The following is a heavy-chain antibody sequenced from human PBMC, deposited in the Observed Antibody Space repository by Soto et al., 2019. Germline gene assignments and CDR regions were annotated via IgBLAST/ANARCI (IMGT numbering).Heavy chain of an antibody. CDR3: ARDSRWYDSSGYYLQNAFDI. V-gene: IGHV4-59*01. Sequence: SETLSLTCSVSGGSINNYYWSWIRQPPGKGLEWIGYIYYSGSTNYNPSLKSRVTISVDTSKNQFSLKLSSVTAADTAVYYCARDSRWYDSSGYYLQNAFDIWGQGTMVTVSS. CDR1: GGSINNYY. D-gene: IGHD3-22*01. J-gene: IGHJ3*02. CDR2: IYYSGST.